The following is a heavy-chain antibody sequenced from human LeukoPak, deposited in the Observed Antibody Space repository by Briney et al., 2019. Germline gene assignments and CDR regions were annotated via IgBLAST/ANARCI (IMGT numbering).Heavy chain of an antibody. J-gene: IGHJ4*02. CDR1: GGSISSYY. CDR2: TYTSGST. Sequence: SETLSLTCTVSGGSISSYYWSWIRQPAGKGLEWIGRTYTSGSTNYNPSLKSRVTMSVDTSKNQFSLKLSSVTAADTAVYYCARALPYSSSSQTDYFDYWGQGTLVTVSS. V-gene: IGHV4-4*07. CDR3: ARALPYSSSSQTDYFDY. D-gene: IGHD6-6*01.